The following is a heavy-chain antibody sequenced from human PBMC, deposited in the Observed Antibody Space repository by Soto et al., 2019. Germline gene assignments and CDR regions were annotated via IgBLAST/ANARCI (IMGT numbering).Heavy chain of an antibody. CDR3: ARALVFTGGDGFDI. CDR1: GGSITTGGRY. CDR2: IYYSGNT. D-gene: IGHD1-1*01. V-gene: IGHV4-31*02. Sequence: QVRLQEWGPGLVKPSQTLSLKCSVSGGSITTGGRYWSSIRQLPGKGLEWIGDIYYSGNTYYNASLKSRVTISVEAAKNQFSLKLSSVTAADTAVYYCARALVFTGGDGFDIWGQGRLVTVSS. J-gene: IGHJ3*02.